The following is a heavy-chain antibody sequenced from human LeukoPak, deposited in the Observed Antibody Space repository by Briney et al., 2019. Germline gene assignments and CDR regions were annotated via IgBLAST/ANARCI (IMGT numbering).Heavy chain of an antibody. V-gene: IGHV4-34*01. J-gene: IGHJ2*01. CDR2: INHSGST. CDR3: AREYHGDYPAWYFDL. CDR1: GGSFSGYY. Sequence: SETLSLTCAVYGGSFSGYYWSWIRQPPGKGLEWIWEINHSGSTNYNPSLKSRVTISVDTYKNQFSLKLSSVTAAGTAVYYCAREYHGDYPAWYFDLWGHGTLVTVSS. D-gene: IGHD4-17*01.